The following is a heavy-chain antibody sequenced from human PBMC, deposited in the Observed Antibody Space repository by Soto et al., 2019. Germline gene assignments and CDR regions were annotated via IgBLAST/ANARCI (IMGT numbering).Heavy chain of an antibody. CDR2: IYTSGST. CDR3: AGSSTSWGGGYYGMDV. Sequence: SETLSLTCTVSGGSISSYYWSWIRQPAGKGLEWIGRIYTSGSTNYNPSLKSRVTMSVDTSKNQFSLKLSSVTAADTAVYYCAGSSTSWGGGYYGMDVWGQGTTVTVSS. D-gene: IGHD2-2*01. V-gene: IGHV4-4*07. J-gene: IGHJ6*02. CDR1: GGSISSYY.